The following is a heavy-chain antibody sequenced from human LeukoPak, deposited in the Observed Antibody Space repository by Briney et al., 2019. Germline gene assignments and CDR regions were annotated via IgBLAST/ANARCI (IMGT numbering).Heavy chain of an antibody. CDR3: SRGSYNSGGTSDY. Sequence: GGSLRLSCAASGFIFSDYSMNWVRQAPGKGLEWVPYISTSGNYIYYADSVKGRFTISRDNAKNSLYLQMNSLRADDTAVYYCSRGSYNSGGTSDYWGQGNLITVSS. D-gene: IGHD2-15*01. CDR2: ISTSGNYI. CDR1: GFIFSDYS. J-gene: IGHJ4*02. V-gene: IGHV3-21*01.